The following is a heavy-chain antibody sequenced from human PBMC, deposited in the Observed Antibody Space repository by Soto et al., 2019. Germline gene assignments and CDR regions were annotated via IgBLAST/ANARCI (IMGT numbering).Heavy chain of an antibody. J-gene: IGHJ6*03. CDR3: ARTYSSSSSYYYYYIDV. V-gene: IGHV1-8*01. D-gene: IGHD6-6*01. Sequence: GASVKVSCKTSGYTFTSYDVNWVRQATGQGLEWMGWMNPNSGNTGYAQKFQGRVTMTRNTSIGTAYMELSSLRSEDTAVYYCARTYSSSSSYYYYYIDVWSKGTTVTVSS. CDR1: GYTFTSYD. CDR2: MNPNSGNT.